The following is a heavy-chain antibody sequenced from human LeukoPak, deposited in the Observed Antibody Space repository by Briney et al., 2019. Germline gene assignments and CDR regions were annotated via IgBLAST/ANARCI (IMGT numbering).Heavy chain of an antibody. Sequence: ASVKVSCKASGGTFSSYTISWVRQAPGQGLEWMGRIIPILGIANYAQKFQGRVTITAGKSTSTAYMELSSLRSEDTAVYYCAGSKYPNGGLNWFDPWGQGTLVTVSS. V-gene: IGHV1-69*02. J-gene: IGHJ5*02. CDR3: AGSKYPNGGLNWFDP. CDR1: GGTFSSYT. CDR2: IIPILGIA. D-gene: IGHD2-2*02.